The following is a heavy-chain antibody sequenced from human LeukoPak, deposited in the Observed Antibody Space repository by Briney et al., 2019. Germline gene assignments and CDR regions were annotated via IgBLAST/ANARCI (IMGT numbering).Heavy chain of an antibody. CDR3: ARELTAADDAFDI. CDR1: GYTFTSYD. CDR2: MNPNSGNT. J-gene: IGHJ3*02. D-gene: IGHD6-13*01. V-gene: IGHV1-8*01. Sequence: ASVKVSCKASGYTFTSYDIKWVRQATGQGLEWMGWMNPNSGNTGYAQKFQGRVTMTRNTSISTAYMELSSLRSEDTAVYYCARELTAADDAFDIWGQGTMVTVSS.